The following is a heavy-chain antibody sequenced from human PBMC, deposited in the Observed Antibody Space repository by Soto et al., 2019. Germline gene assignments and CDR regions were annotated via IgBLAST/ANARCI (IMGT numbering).Heavy chain of an antibody. D-gene: IGHD2-2*01. CDR1: GYTFTGYY. J-gene: IGHJ6*02. V-gene: IGHV1-2*02. CDR3: ARERYQVISDGMDV. Sequence: QVQLVQSGADVKTPGASVRVSCKASGYTFTGYYVHWVRDAPGQGLEWMGWINPETGGTSYAQKFQGRVTLSRDTSINTAYLELSRLRFDDAAVYFCARERYQVISDGMDVWGQGTTVTVSS. CDR2: INPETGGT.